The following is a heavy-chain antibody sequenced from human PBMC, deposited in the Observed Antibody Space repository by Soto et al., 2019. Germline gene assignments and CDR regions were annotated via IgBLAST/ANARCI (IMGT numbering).Heavy chain of an antibody. CDR2: IYPGDSDT. CDR3: ARQLSARRMAARLYYYGMDV. V-gene: IGHV5-51*01. D-gene: IGHD6-6*01. CDR1: GYSFTIYW. Sequence: GESLKISCKGSGYSFTIYWIGWVRQMPGKGLEWMGIIYPGDSDTRYSPSFQGQVTISADKSISTAYLQWSSLKASDTAMYYCARQLSARRMAARLYYYGMDVWGQGTTVTVSS. J-gene: IGHJ6*02.